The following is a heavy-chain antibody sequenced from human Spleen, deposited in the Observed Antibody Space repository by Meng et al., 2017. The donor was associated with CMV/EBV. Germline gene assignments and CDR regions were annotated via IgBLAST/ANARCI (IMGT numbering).Heavy chain of an antibody. CDR2: IYYNGDT. Sequence: SGASTSSNDFYWNWIRQYPGKGLEWIGQIYYNGDTYYNPSLRSRLTISLDTSKSQFSLKLKSVTAADTAVYYCARDDCSSGVCRPFDFWGQGTLVTVSS. V-gene: IGHV4-31*02. D-gene: IGHD3-22*01. J-gene: IGHJ4*02. CDR1: GASTSSNDFY. CDR3: ARDDCSSGVCRPFDF.